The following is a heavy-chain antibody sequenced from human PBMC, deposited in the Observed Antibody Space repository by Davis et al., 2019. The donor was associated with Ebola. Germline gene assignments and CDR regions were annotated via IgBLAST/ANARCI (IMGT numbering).Heavy chain of an antibody. Sequence: GESLKISCSASGFTFSYYALHWVRQAPGKGLEWVSVIYSGGNTYYADSVKGRFTHSRDSSKNTLYLQMDSLRAEDTAVYFCAGDPGLANGMDVWGKGTTVTVSS. V-gene: IGHV3-53*01. J-gene: IGHJ6*04. CDR2: IYSGGNT. CDR1: GFTFSYYA. CDR3: AGDPGLANGMDV. D-gene: IGHD3-16*01.